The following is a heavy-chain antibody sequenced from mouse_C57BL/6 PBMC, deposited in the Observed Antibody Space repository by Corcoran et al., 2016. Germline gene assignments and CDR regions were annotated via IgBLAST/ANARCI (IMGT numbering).Heavy chain of an antibody. CDR3: ARGNDGYYVLYFDV. D-gene: IGHD2-3*01. CDR2: INTYSGVP. Sequence: QIQLVQSGPELKKPGETVKISCKASGYTFTTYGMSWVKQAPGKGLKWMGWINTYSGVPTYADDFKGRFAFSLETSASTAYLQINNLKNEDTATYFCARGNDGYYVLYFDVWGTGTTVTVSS. CDR1: GYTFTTYG. V-gene: IGHV9-3*01. J-gene: IGHJ1*03.